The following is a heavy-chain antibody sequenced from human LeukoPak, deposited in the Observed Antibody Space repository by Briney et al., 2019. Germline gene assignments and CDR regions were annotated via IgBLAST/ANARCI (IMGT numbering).Heavy chain of an antibody. CDR3: ARDYGSGIFDY. CDR1: GGSISSGSYY. J-gene: IGHJ4*02. D-gene: IGHD1-26*01. Sequence: PSETLPLTCTVSGGSISSGSYYWSWIRQPAGKGLEWIGRIYTSGSTNYNPSLKSRVTISVDTSKNQFSLKLSSVTAADTAVYYCARDYGSGIFDYWGQGTLVTVSS. V-gene: IGHV4-61*02. CDR2: IYTSGST.